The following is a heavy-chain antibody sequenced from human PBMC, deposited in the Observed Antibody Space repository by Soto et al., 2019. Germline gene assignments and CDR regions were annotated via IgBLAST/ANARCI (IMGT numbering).Heavy chain of an antibody. CDR3: ARDSGLYYYYYGMDV. CDR1: GFTFSSYW. Sequence: GGSLRLSCAASGFTFSSYWMSWVRQAPGKGLEWVANIKQDGSEKYYVDSVKGRFTISRDNAKNSLYLQMNSLRAEDTAVYYCARDSGLYYYYYGMDVWGKGTTVTVSS. D-gene: IGHD1-26*01. J-gene: IGHJ6*04. V-gene: IGHV3-7*05. CDR2: IKQDGSEK.